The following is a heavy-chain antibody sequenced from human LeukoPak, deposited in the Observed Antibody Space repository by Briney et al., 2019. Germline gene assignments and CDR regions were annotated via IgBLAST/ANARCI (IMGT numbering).Heavy chain of an antibody. CDR2: ISWNSGSI. Sequence: GGSLRLSCAASGFTFDDYAMHWVRQAPGKGLEWVSGISWNSGSIGYADSVKGRFTISRDNSKTTLYLQMNNLRAEDTAVYYCARDSSSSSFDYWGQGTLVTVSS. V-gene: IGHV3-9*01. CDR1: GFTFDDYA. D-gene: IGHD6-6*01. J-gene: IGHJ4*02. CDR3: ARDSSSSSFDY.